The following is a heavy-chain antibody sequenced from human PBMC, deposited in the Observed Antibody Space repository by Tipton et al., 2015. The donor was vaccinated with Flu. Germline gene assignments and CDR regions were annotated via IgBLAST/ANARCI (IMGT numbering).Heavy chain of an antibody. J-gene: IGHJ6*02. D-gene: IGHD2-2*01. Sequence: TLSLTCAVYGGSLSGYYWSWIRQSPGKGLEWIGEINHSGSTNYNPSLKSRVTISLDTSKNQFSLRLSSVTAADTALYYCARQGMPGLDVWGQGTTVTVSS. CDR1: GGSLSGYY. V-gene: IGHV4-34*01. CDR2: INHSGST. CDR3: ARQGMPGLDV.